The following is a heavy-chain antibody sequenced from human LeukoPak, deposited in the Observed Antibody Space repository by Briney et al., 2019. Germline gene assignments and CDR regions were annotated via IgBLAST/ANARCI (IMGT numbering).Heavy chain of an antibody. V-gene: IGHV3-11*04. D-gene: IGHD1-26*01. J-gene: IGHJ4*02. CDR1: GLTSSDYY. Sequence: GGSLRLSCVASGLTSSDYYVGWIRQAPGRGLEWLSYISGSGSDINYAESVRGRFAISRDNAKNSLYLQLNSLRPEDTAVYYCATGPQIREPAYWGQGTLVTVSS. CDR3: ATGPQIREPAY. CDR2: ISGSGSDI.